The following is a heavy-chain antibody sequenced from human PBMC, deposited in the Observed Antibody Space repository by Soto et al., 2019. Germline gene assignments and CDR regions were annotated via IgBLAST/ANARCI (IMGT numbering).Heavy chain of an antibody. D-gene: IGHD6-13*01. CDR2: INSSGGHT. V-gene: IGHV1-46*01. CDR3: ARDLLAAGSDALDI. CDR1: GYTFTRHY. J-gene: IGHJ3*02. Sequence: QVQLVQSGAEVKKPGASVKVSCKASGYTFTRHYIHWVRQAPGQGLAWMGKINSSGGHTYYAQKFQGRVTMISDTSTSTVYMELSSLRSEDTAVYYCARDLLAAGSDALDIWGQGTMVTVSS.